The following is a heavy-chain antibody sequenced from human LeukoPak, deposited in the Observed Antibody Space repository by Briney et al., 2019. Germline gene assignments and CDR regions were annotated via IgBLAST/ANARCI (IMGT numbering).Heavy chain of an antibody. D-gene: IGHD3-10*01. CDR2: INHSGST. V-gene: IGHV4-34*01. Sequence: SETLSLTCAVYGGSFSGYYWSWIRQPPGKGLEWIGEINHSGSTNYNPSLKSRVTISVDTSKNQFSLKLSSVTAADTAVYYCARGLRSFALKFVSWGQGTLVTVSS. J-gene: IGHJ4*02. CDR1: GGSFSGYY. CDR3: ARGLRSFALKFVS.